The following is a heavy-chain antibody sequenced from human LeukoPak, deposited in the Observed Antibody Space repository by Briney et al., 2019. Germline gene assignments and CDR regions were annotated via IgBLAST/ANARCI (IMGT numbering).Heavy chain of an antibody. V-gene: IGHV4-30-4*08. CDR3: ARSFWSGGNWFDP. J-gene: IGHJ5*02. CDR1: GGSISSGDYY. D-gene: IGHD3-3*01. Sequence: SETLSLTCTVSGGSISSGDYYWSWIRQPPGKGLEWIGYIYYSGSTNYNPSLKSRVTISVDTSKNQFSLKLSSVTAADTAVYYCARSFWSGGNWFDPWGQGTLVTVSS. CDR2: IYYSGST.